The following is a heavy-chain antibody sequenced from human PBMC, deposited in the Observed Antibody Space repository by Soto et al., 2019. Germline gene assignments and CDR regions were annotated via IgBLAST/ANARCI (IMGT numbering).Heavy chain of an antibody. CDR1: GFTFDDYA. J-gene: IGHJ6*03. V-gene: IGHV3-9*01. CDR3: AKDKSSGGSGSYYYYMDV. D-gene: IGHD3-10*01. CDR2: ISWNSGSI. Sequence: EVQLVESGGGLVQPGRSLRLSCAASGFTFDDYAMHWVRQAPGKGLEWVSGISWNSGSIGCADSVKGRFTISRDNAKNSLYLQMNSLRAEDTALYYCAKDKSSGGSGSYYYYMDVWGKGTTVTVSS.